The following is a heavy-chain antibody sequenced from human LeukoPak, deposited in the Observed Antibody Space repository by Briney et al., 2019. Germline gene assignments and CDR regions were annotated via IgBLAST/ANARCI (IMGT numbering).Heavy chain of an antibody. J-gene: IGHJ1*01. V-gene: IGHV3-7*03. CDR3: AKGGAGGGYFPT. CDR2: MREDGSDE. D-gene: IGHD3-16*01. Sequence: GGSLRLSCVASGFSFSDSTMSWVRQAAGKGLEWVAKMREDGSDENYVDSVKGRFTISRDNARNSLHLQMKSLRAEDTAVYFCAKGGAGGGYFPTWGQGILVIVSS. CDR1: GFSFSDST.